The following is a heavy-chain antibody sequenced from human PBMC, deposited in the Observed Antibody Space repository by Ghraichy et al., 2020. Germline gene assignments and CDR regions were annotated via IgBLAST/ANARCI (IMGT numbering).Heavy chain of an antibody. Sequence: SETLSLTCTVSGGSVSSHNHYWSWIRQSPGKGLEWIGFIYYSGTTNYKASLKSRVTISLDTSKNQFSLKLNSLTAADTAVYYCVRDRVYCSGGSCSESDGFDIWGQGTIVIVSS. D-gene: IGHD2-15*01. CDR1: GGSVSSHNHY. V-gene: IGHV4-61*01. CDR3: VRDRVYCSGGSCSESDGFDI. J-gene: IGHJ3*02. CDR2: IYYSGTT.